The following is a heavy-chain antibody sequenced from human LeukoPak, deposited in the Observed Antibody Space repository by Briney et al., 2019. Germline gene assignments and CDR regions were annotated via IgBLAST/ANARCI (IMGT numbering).Heavy chain of an antibody. CDR2: IWPGDSDT. CDR3: ARLLGYYYDSSGYPYYYGMDV. CDR1: GYSFTSYW. D-gene: IGHD3-22*01. J-gene: IGHJ6*02. V-gene: IGHV5-51*01. Sequence: GESLKISCRGSGYSFTSYWIGWVRQMPGKGLEWMGIIWPGDSDTRYSPPFQGQVTISADKSITTAYLQWSSLKASDTAMYYCARLLGYYYDSSGYPYYYGMDVWGQGTTVTVSS.